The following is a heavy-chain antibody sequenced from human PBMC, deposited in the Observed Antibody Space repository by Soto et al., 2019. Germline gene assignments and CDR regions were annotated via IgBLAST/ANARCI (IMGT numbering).Heavy chain of an antibody. Sequence: SETLSLTCTVSGGSISNYYWSWIRQPPGKGLEWIGYVFYSGSTNYNPSLKSRFTISVDSSKNQFSLRLSSVTAADTAVYYCGRAPGYCSDGICYYFDYWGQGTLVTVSS. D-gene: IGHD2-15*01. J-gene: IGHJ4*02. V-gene: IGHV4-59*12. CDR2: VFYSGST. CDR3: GRAPGYCSDGICYYFDY. CDR1: GGSISNYY.